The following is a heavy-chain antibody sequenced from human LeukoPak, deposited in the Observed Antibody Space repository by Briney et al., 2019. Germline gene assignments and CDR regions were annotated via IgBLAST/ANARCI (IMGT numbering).Heavy chain of an antibody. CDR3: ARDKMERPYPDYYYYYMDV. CDR2: IYSGGST. D-gene: IGHD1-1*01. Sequence: GGSLRLSCAASGFTVSSNYMSWVRQAPGKGLEWVSVIYSGGSTYYADSVKGRFTISRDNSKNTLYLQMNSLRAEDTAVYYCARDKMERPYPDYYYYYMDVWGKGTTVTVSS. J-gene: IGHJ6*03. V-gene: IGHV3-53*01. CDR1: GFTVSSNY.